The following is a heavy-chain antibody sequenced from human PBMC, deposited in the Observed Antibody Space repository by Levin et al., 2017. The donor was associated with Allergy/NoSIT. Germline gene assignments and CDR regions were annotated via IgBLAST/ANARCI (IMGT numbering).Heavy chain of an antibody. CDR1: GGSISTSSYY. Sequence: SETLSLTCTVSGGSISTSSYYWGWIRQPPGKGLEWLGNIYYSGSAYYSPSLRSRVTISVDTSKNQFSLRLTSVTAEDTAVYYCARDEMVHEIQYYYGIDVWGQGIPVTVSS. D-gene: IGHD2-8*01. V-gene: IGHV4-39*07. CDR3: ARDEMVHEIQYYYGIDV. CDR2: IYYSGSA. J-gene: IGHJ6*02.